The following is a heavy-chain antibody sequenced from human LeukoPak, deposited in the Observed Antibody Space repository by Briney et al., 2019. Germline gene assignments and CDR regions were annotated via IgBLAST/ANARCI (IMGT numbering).Heavy chain of an antibody. D-gene: IGHD6-6*01. V-gene: IGHV1-69*13. CDR2: MLPIFGTA. CDR1: GGNFRNYG. Sequence: SVKVSCKASGGNFRNYGFHWVRQAPGQGLEWMGGMLPIFGTANYAQKFQGRVTITADESSNTASLDLSSLTSEDTAVYYCATDPNPYSSASGYFDFWGQGTLVTVSS. CDR3: ATDPNPYSSASGYFDF. J-gene: IGHJ4*02.